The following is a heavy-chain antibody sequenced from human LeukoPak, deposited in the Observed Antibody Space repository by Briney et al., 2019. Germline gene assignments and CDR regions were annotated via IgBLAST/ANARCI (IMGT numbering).Heavy chain of an antibody. CDR1: GFTFSAYS. CDR3: ARDPYQPSDGHPGY. CDR2: ITSSGSTI. V-gene: IGHV3-48*02. D-gene: IGHD2-15*01. Sequence: GGSLRLSCAASGFTFSAYSMNWVRQAPGKGLEWVSFITSSGSTIDYADSVKGRFTISRDNARNSLFLQMNSLRDEDTAVYFCARDPYQPSDGHPGYWGQGTLVTVSS. J-gene: IGHJ4*02.